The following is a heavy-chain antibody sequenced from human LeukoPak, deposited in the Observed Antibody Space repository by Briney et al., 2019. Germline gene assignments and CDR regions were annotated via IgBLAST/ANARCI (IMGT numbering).Heavy chain of an antibody. CDR3: ARGMPWAVVVTAAGFDY. D-gene: IGHD2-15*01. J-gene: IGHJ4*02. V-gene: IGHV4-38-2*01. CDR2: IYQSGST. Sequence: SETLSLTCAVSGFSISSGYFWGWIRQPPGKGLKWIANIYQSGSTYYNPSLKSRVTLSVDTSKNHFSLKLSSVTAADTAVYYCARGMPWAVVVTAAGFDYWGQGTLVAVSS. CDR1: GFSISSGYF.